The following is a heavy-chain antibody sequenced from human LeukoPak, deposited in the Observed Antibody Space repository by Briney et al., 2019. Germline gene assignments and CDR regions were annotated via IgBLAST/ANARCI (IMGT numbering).Heavy chain of an antibody. Sequence: ASVKVSCKASGYTFTSYGIGWVRQAPGQGLEWMGWISAYNGNTNYAQKLQGRVTMTTDTSTSTAYMELRSLRSDDTAVYYCAREGRFLEWLYTRYYYYGMDVWGQGTTVTVSS. D-gene: IGHD3-3*01. CDR2: ISAYNGNT. J-gene: IGHJ6*02. CDR3: AREGRFLEWLYTRYYYYGMDV. V-gene: IGHV1-18*01. CDR1: GYTFTSYG.